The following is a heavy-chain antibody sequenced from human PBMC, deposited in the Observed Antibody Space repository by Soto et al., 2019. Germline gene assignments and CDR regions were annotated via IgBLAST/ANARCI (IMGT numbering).Heavy chain of an antibody. J-gene: IGHJ4*02. CDR2: ISYDGSNK. CDR3: AKGSGSGSFLDY. D-gene: IGHD1-26*01. Sequence: VAVISYDGSNKYYADSVKGRFTISRDNSKNTLYLQMNSLRAEDTAVYYCAKGSGSGSFLDYWGQGTLVTVSS. V-gene: IGHV3-30*18.